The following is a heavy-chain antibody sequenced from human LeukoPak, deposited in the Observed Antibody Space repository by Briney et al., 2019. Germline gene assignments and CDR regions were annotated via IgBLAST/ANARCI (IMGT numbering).Heavy chain of an antibody. D-gene: IGHD2-2*01. CDR2: ISGSGGST. J-gene: IGHJ4*02. Sequence: QSGGSLRLSCAASGFTFSSYAMSWVRQAPGKGLEWVSAISGSGGSTYYADSVKGRFTISRDNSKNTLYLQMNSLRAEDTAVYYCAKDGPDIVVVPAARPFDHWGQGTLVTVSS. V-gene: IGHV3-23*01. CDR3: AKDGPDIVVVPAARPFDH. CDR1: GFTFSSYA.